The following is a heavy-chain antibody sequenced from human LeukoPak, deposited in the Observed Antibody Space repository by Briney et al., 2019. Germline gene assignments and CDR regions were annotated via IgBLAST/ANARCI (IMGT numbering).Heavy chain of an antibody. CDR2: IKHSGST. D-gene: IGHD3-22*01. Sequence: SETLSLTCAVYGGPFNGYYWNWIRQPPGKGLEWIGEIKHSGSTNYNPSLKSRVTISVDTSKNLFSLRLSSVTAADTAVYYCARLNYYDSSGQLDYWGQGTLVTVSS. J-gene: IGHJ4*02. V-gene: IGHV4-34*01. CDR1: GGPFNGYY. CDR3: ARLNYYDSSGQLDY.